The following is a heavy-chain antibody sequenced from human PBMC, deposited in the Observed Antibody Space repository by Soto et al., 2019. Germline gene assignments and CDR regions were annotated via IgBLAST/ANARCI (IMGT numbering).Heavy chain of an antibody. Sequence: GESLKISCKGPGYSFTSYWISWVRQMPGKGLEWMGRIDPSDSYTNYSPSFQGHVTISADKSISTAYLQWSSLKASDTAMYYCARKDTAMVKPFDYWGQGTLVTVSS. CDR2: IDPSDSYT. CDR3: ARKDTAMVKPFDY. J-gene: IGHJ4*02. V-gene: IGHV5-10-1*01. D-gene: IGHD5-18*01. CDR1: GYSFTSYW.